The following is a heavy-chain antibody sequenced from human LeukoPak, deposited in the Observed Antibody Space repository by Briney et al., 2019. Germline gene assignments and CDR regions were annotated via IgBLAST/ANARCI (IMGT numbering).Heavy chain of an antibody. CDR3: ARDKIVGATYFDY. Sequence: GRSLRLSCAASGFTFSSYVMHWVRQAPGKGLEWVAIISYDGSNEYYADSVKGRFTISRDNSKNTLYLQMNSLRAADTAVYYCARDKIVGATYFDYWGQGTLVTVSS. CDR2: ISYDGSNE. CDR1: GFTFSSYV. J-gene: IGHJ4*02. V-gene: IGHV3-30*04. D-gene: IGHD1-26*01.